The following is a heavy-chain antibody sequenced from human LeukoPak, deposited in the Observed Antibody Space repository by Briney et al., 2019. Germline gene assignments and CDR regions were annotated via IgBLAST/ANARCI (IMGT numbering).Heavy chain of an antibody. J-gene: IGHJ4*02. CDR3: ATDGWAVAGNTEYYFDY. Sequence: ASVKVSCKVSGYTLTELSMHWVRQAPGKGLEWMGGFDPEDGETIYAQKFQGRVTMTEDTSTDTAYMELSSLRSEDTAVYYCATDGWAVAGNTEYYFDYRGQGTLVTVSS. D-gene: IGHD6-19*01. V-gene: IGHV1-24*01. CDR1: GYTLTELS. CDR2: FDPEDGET.